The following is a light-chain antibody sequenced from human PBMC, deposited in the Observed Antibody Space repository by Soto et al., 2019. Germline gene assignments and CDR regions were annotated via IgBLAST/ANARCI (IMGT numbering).Light chain of an antibody. CDR1: QSVSSSD. J-gene: IGKJ1*01. CDR3: QQSGSSPLT. CDR2: GAS. Sequence: EMVLTQSPGTLSLSPGERATLSCRASQSVSSSDLAWYQQKPGQAPRLLIYGASSRATGIPARFSGSGSGTDFTLTISRLEPEDFAVYSCQQSGSSPLTFGQGTKVDIK. V-gene: IGKV3-20*01.